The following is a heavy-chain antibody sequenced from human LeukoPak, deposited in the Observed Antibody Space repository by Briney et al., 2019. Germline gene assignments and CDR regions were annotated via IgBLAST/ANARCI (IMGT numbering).Heavy chain of an antibody. V-gene: IGHV3-7*01. Sequence: GGSLRLSCAASGFTFSSYWMSWVRQAPGKGLEWVANIKQDGSEKYYVDSVKGRFTISRDNAKNSLYLQMNSLRAEDTAVYYCARVSSSSWYKGPYYYYYMDVWGKGTTVTVSS. J-gene: IGHJ6*03. CDR3: ARVSSSSWYKGPYYYYYMDV. CDR1: GFTFSSYW. CDR2: IKQDGSEK. D-gene: IGHD6-13*01.